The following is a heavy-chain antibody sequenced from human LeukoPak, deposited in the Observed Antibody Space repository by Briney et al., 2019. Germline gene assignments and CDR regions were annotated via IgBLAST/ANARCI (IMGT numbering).Heavy chain of an antibody. J-gene: IGHJ4*02. CDR1: GFTFSSYS. V-gene: IGHV3-48*01. CDR3: ARDGDYYDSSGYTNYFDY. D-gene: IGHD3-22*01. Sequence: GGSLRLSCAASGFTFSSYSMNWVRQAPGKGLEWVSYISSSSSTIYYADSVKGRFTISRDNAKNSLYLQMNSLRAEDTAVYYCARDGDYYDSSGYTNYFDYGGQGTLVTVSS. CDR2: ISSSSSTI.